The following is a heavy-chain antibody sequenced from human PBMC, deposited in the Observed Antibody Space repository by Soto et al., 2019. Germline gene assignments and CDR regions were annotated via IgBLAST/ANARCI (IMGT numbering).Heavy chain of an antibody. J-gene: IGHJ4*02. CDR3: AHRHHYSSSFGY. Sequence: SGPTLVNPTQTLTLTCTFSGFSLSTSGVGVGWIRQPPGKALEWLALIYWSDDKRYSPSLKSRLTINKDTSKNQVVLTMANMDPVDTATYYCAHRHHYSSSFGYWGQGTLVTVSS. V-gene: IGHV2-5*01. CDR2: IYWSDDK. CDR1: GFSLSTSGVG. D-gene: IGHD6-6*01.